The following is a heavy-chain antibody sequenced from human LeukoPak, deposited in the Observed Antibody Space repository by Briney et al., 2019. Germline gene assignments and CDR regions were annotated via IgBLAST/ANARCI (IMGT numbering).Heavy chain of an antibody. Sequence: SETLSLTCAVSGGSISSSNWWSWVRQPPGKGLEWIGEIYHSGSTNYNPSLKSRVTISVDKSKNQFSLKLSSVTAADTAVYYRAREGVSGWPYTPRYGMDVWGQGTTVTVSS. CDR3: AREGVSGWPYTPRYGMDV. CDR1: GGSISSSNW. CDR2: IYHSGST. D-gene: IGHD3-16*01. J-gene: IGHJ6*02. V-gene: IGHV4-4*02.